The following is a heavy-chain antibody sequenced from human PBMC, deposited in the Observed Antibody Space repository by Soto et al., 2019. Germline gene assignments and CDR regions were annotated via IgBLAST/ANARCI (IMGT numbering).Heavy chain of an antibody. J-gene: IGHJ4*02. Sequence: EVQLVESGGGLVQPGGSLRLSCGASGFTFSSYNMHCVRQGQVKGLVWVSRINSYWSSTMYADSVKGRFTISRDNAKNTLYLQMNNLSVDDTAIYYFARGGAVSSGWYDGHWGLGTLVPASS. CDR2: INSYWSST. CDR1: GFTFSSYN. V-gene: IGHV3-74*03. D-gene: IGHD6-19*01. CDR3: ARGGAVSSGWYDGH.